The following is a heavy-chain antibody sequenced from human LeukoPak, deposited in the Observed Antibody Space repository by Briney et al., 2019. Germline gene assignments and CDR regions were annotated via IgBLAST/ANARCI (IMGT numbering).Heavy chain of an antibody. V-gene: IGHV3-30-3*01. CDR2: ISYDGSNK. D-gene: IGHD3-10*01. CDR3: ARDDSSWYVTMVRGELLSDAFDI. CDR1: GFTFSSYA. Sequence: SGGSLRLSCAASGFTFSSYAMHWVRQAPGKGLEWVAVISYDGSNKYYADSVKGRFTISRDNSKNTLYLQMNSLRAEDTAVYYCARDDSSWYVTMVRGELLSDAFDIWGQGTMVTVSS. J-gene: IGHJ3*02.